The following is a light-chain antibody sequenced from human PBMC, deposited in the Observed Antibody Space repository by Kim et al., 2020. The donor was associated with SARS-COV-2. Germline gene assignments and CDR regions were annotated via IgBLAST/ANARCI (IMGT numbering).Light chain of an antibody. V-gene: IGLV3-21*04. CDR3: QVWDSSSDHRV. CDR1: NSGSKS. Sequence: APGKTARITCGGNNSGSKSVHWYQQKPGQAPVLVIYYDSDRPSGIPERFSGSNSGNTATLTISRVEAGDEADYYCQVWDSSSDHRVFGGGTQRTVL. J-gene: IGLJ7*01. CDR2: YDS.